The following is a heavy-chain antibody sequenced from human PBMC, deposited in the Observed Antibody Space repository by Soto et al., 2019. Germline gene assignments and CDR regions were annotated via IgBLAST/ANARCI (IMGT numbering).Heavy chain of an antibody. CDR3: VRATLSWGHYYFRGLDV. V-gene: IGHV3-7*01. Sequence: GGSLRLSCAATGFMFGTYWMSWVRQAPGKGLEWVANIKHDGNEKYYADSVKGRFTVSRDNVKNFLHLQMSSLRGDDTGVYFCVRATLSWGHYYFRGLDVWGQGTTVTV. CDR1: GFMFGTYW. J-gene: IGHJ6*02. CDR2: IKHDGNEK. D-gene: IGHD3-22*01.